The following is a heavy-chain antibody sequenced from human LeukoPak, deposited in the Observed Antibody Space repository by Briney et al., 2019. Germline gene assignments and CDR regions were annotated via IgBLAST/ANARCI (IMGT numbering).Heavy chain of an antibody. CDR1: GGSISSYY. J-gene: IGHJ4*02. Sequence: SETLSLTCTVSGGSISSYYWSWIRQPPGKGPEGIGYIYYSGNTNYNRSLKSRVTISVDTSRNQFSLKLSSVTVADTAVYYCARAPGYTSSWSPYHFDYWGQGTLVTVSS. D-gene: IGHD6-13*01. V-gene: IGHV4-59*01. CDR3: ARAPGYTSSWSPYHFDY. CDR2: IYYSGNT.